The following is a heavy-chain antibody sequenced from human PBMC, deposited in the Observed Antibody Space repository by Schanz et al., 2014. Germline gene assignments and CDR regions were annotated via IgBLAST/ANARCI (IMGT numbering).Heavy chain of an antibody. CDR3: AKDGRLPYYGTGSDFDY. D-gene: IGHD3-22*01. Sequence: EVQLLESGGGLVRPGGSLRLSCAGSGFTFSNHALSWVRQAPGKGLEWVSGIGGSGDSTYDADSVKGRFTISRDNAKNSLFLQMNSLSAEDTAVYYCAKDGRLPYYGTGSDFDYWGQGTLVAVSS. CDR2: IGGSGDST. CDR1: GFTFSNHA. J-gene: IGHJ4*02. V-gene: IGHV3-23*01.